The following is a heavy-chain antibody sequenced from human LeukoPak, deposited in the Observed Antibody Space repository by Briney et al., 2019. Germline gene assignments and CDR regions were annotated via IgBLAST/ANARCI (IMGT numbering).Heavy chain of an antibody. V-gene: IGHV4-59*01. CDR3: ARGDGQDGNFDY. CDR2: IYYSGST. CDR1: GGFISRYY. J-gene: IGHJ4*02. D-gene: IGHD5-24*01. Sequence: SETLSLTCTVSGGFISRYYWSWIRQPPGKGLEWIGFIYYSGSTNYNPSLKSRVTISVDTSKNQFSLKLSSVTAADTAVYYCARGDGQDGNFDYWGQGTLVTVSS.